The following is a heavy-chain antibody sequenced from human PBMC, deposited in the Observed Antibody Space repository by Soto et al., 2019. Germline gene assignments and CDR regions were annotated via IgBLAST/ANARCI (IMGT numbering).Heavy chain of an antibody. CDR3: VGTPASGTLDP. Sequence: SQTLSLTCAISGDSVSSNSAAWNCISQSPSRGLEWLGRTYYRSKWYNDYAVSVKSRITINPDTSKNQFSLQLNSVTPEDTAVYYCVGTPASGTLDPWGQGTLVTVSS. CDR1: GDSVSSNSAA. CDR2: TYYRSKWYN. J-gene: IGHJ5*02. V-gene: IGHV6-1*01. D-gene: IGHD6-13*01.